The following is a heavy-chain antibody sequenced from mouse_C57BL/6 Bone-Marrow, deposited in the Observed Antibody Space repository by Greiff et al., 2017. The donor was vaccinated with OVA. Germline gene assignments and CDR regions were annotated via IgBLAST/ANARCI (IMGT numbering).Heavy chain of an antibody. J-gene: IGHJ1*03. CDR1: GYTFTSYW. Sequence: QVQLQQPGAELVMPGASVKLSCKASGYTFTSYWMHWVKQRPGQGLEWIGEIDPSDSYTNYNQKFKGKSTLTVDKSSSTAYMQLSSLTSEDSAVYYCARSLGNYWYFDVWGTGTTVTVSS. V-gene: IGHV1-69*01. CDR2: IDPSDSYT. D-gene: IGHD2-1*01. CDR3: ARSLGNYWYFDV.